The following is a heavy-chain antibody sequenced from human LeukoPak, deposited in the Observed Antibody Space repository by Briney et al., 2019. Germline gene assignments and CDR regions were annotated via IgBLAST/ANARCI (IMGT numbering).Heavy chain of an antibody. CDR1: GGSISSYY. Sequence: SETLSLTCTVSGGSISSYYWSWIRQPAGKGLEWIGRIYISGSGSTNYNPSLKSRVTISVDTSKNQFSLKLSSMTAADTAVYYCARERPDYDILTGYYPAGVFDIWGQGTKVTVSS. D-gene: IGHD3-9*01. J-gene: IGHJ3*02. CDR2: IYISGSGST. V-gene: IGHV4-4*07. CDR3: ARERPDYDILTGYYPAGVFDI.